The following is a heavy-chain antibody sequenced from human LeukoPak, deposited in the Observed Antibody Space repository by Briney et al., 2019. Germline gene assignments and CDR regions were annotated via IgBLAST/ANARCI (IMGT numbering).Heavy chain of an antibody. D-gene: IGHD3-22*01. CDR3: ARGGRYYYDSSGYPTWDY. V-gene: IGHV4-59*12. CDR2: IYYSGST. J-gene: IGHJ4*02. Sequence: SETLSLTCTVSGGSISSYYWSWIRQPPGKGLEWIGYIYYSGSTYYNPSLKSRVTISVDTSKNQFSLKLSSVTAADTAVYYCARGGRYYYDSSGYPTWDYWGQGTLVTVSS. CDR1: GGSISSYY.